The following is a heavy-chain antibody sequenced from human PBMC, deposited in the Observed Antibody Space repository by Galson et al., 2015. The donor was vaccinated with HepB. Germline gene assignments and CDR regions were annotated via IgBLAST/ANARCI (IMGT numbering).Heavy chain of an antibody. J-gene: IGHJ4*02. D-gene: IGHD5-18*01. Sequence: SLRLSCAASGFTFSDYYMSWIRQAPGKGLECLSYISRSGSTIYYADSVKGRFTLSRDNAKNSLYLQMNSLRAEDTAVYYCARTDTAPILYPFDYWGQGTLVTVSS. CDR3: ARTDTAPILYPFDY. CDR1: GFTFSDYY. CDR2: ISRSGSTI. V-gene: IGHV3-11*01.